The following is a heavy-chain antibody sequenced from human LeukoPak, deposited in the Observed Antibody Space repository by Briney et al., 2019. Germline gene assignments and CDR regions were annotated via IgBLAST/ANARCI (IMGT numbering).Heavy chain of an antibody. J-gene: IGHJ6*03. Sequence: GGSLRLSCAASGFTFSYYYMSGVRQAPGKGLEWVSAISGSGGSTYYADSVKGRFTISRDNSKNTLYLQMNSLRAEDTAVYYCARVMGGELPLLMYYYYYYMDVWGKGITVTVSS. V-gene: IGHV3-23*01. CDR2: ISGSGGST. CDR3: ARVMGGELPLLMYYYYYYMDV. CDR1: GFTFSYYY. D-gene: IGHD1-26*01.